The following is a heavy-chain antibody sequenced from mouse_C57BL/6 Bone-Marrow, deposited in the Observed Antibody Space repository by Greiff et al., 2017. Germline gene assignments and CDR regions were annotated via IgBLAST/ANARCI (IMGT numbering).Heavy chain of an antibody. D-gene: IGHD2-5*01. V-gene: IGHV1-55*01. Sequence: QVQLKQPGAELVKPGASVKMSCKASGYTFTSYWITWVKQRPGQGLEWIGDIYPGSGSTNYNEKFKSKATLTVDTSSSTAYMQLSSLTSEDSAVYYCARDYSNPYYFDYWGQGTTLTVSS. CDR1: GYTFTSYW. CDR2: IYPGSGST. J-gene: IGHJ2*01. CDR3: ARDYSNPYYFDY.